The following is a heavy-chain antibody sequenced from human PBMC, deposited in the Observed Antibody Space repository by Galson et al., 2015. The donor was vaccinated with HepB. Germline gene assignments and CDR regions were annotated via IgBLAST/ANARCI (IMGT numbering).Heavy chain of an antibody. J-gene: IGHJ6*02. CDR3: ARDSRLELHLNNYYSYGMDV. CDR1: GYTFTNYG. Sequence: SVKVSCKASGYTFTNYGLSWVRQAPGQGLEWMGWVSGYDGSANYAPKFQGRVTMTTEKSTGTAYMEMRSLRSDDTAVYYCARDSRLELHLNNYYSYGMDVWGQGTAVSVS. D-gene: IGHD1-7*01. V-gene: IGHV1-18*01. CDR2: VSGYDGSA.